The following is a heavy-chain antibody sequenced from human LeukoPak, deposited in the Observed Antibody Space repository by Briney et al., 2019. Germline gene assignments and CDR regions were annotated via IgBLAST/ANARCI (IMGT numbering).Heavy chain of an antibody. Sequence: ASVKVSCKASGYTFTSYGITWVRQAPGQGLEWMGWISGYNGNTNYAQRLQGRVTMTTDTSTSTAYMELRSLRSGDTAVYYCARDGRLRLGELSLFFDYWGQGTLVTVSS. J-gene: IGHJ4*02. CDR1: GYTFTSYG. CDR2: ISGYNGNT. CDR3: ARDGRLRLGELSLFFDY. V-gene: IGHV1-18*01. D-gene: IGHD3-16*02.